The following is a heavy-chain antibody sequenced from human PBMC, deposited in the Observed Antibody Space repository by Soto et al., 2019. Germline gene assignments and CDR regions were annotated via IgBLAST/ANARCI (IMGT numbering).Heavy chain of an antibody. V-gene: IGHV3-21*01. D-gene: IGHD7-27*01. Sequence: EVQLVESGGGLVKPGGSLRLSCAASGFTFSSYTMNWVRQAPGKGLEWVSSISFSSTNIHYADSLKGRFTISRDNAKNSLYRQRNSLRAEDTALYYCAGGAGDLPYWGKGTLVTVSS. CDR2: ISFSSTNI. CDR1: GFTFSSYT. J-gene: IGHJ4*02. CDR3: AGGAGDLPY.